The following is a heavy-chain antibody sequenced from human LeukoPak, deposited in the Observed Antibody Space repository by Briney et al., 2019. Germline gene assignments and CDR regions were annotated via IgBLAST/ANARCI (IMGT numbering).Heavy chain of an antibody. CDR2: IYSGGST. CDR1: GLTVSSNY. J-gene: IGHJ6*03. CDR3: ARVGRYYYYMDV. Sequence: GGSLRLSCAASGLTVSSNYMSWVRQAPGKGLEWVSVIYSGGSTYYADSVKGRFTISRDNSKNTLYLQMNSLRAEDTAVYYCARVGRYYYYMDVWGKGTTVTVSS. V-gene: IGHV3-53*01.